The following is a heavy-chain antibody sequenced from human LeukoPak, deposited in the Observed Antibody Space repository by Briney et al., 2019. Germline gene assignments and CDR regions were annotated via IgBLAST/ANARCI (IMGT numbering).Heavy chain of an antibody. CDR3: ARYQGSLARSWDTGY. Sequence: ASVKVSCKASGYTFTGYHIHWVRQAPGQGLEWMGRINPYSGDTNFAQKFQGRVTMTRDTSITTAYMDLSSLTPDDTAVDFCARYQGSLARSWDTGYWGQGTQVTVSS. J-gene: IGHJ4*02. CDR2: INPYSGDT. CDR1: GYTFTGYH. V-gene: IGHV1-2*06. D-gene: IGHD1-26*01.